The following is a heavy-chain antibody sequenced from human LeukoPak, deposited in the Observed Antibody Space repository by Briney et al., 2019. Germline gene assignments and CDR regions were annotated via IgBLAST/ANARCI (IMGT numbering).Heavy chain of an antibody. CDR2: ISGSGGST. J-gene: IGHJ4*02. CDR1: GFTFSSYA. V-gene: IGHV3-23*01. Sequence: GGSLRLSCAASGFTFSSYAMSWVRQAPGKGLEWVSAISGSGGSTYYADSVKGRFTISRDNSKNTLYLQMNSLRAEGTAVYYCAKDRGCSSTSCYEGTFDYWGQGTLVTVSS. D-gene: IGHD2-2*01. CDR3: AKDRGCSSTSCYEGTFDY.